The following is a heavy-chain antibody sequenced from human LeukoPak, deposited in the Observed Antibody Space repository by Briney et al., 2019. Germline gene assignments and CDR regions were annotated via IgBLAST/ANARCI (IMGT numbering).Heavy chain of an antibody. Sequence: SQTLSLTCTVSGGSISSCGYYWSWIRQHPGKGLEWIGYIYYSGSTYYNPSLKSRVTISVDTSKNQFSLKLSSVTAADTAVYYCARHGGGSAYHYYGLDVWGQGTTVTVSS. CDR1: GGSISSCGYY. J-gene: IGHJ6*02. V-gene: IGHV4-31*03. D-gene: IGHD4-23*01. CDR2: IYYSGST. CDR3: ARHGGGSAYHYYGLDV.